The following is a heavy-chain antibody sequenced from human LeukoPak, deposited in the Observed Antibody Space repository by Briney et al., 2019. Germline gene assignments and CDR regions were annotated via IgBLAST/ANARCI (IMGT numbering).Heavy chain of an antibody. CDR2: ISGDGEYT. CDR1: GYSFGGFY. D-gene: IGHD1-26*01. J-gene: IGHJ6*03. Sequence: PGGSLRLSCEDSGYSFGGFYMHWVRQAPGKGLEWVASISGDGEYTVYAASVKGRFTISRDNSNNMLNLQMSSLRAEDTALYYCAQRGVQGYMDVWGKGTTVIVSS. V-gene: IGHV3-23*01. CDR3: AQRGVQGYMDV.